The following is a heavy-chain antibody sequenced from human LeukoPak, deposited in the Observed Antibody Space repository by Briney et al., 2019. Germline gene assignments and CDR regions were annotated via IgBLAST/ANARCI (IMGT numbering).Heavy chain of an antibody. J-gene: IGHJ4*02. CDR2: IDPKGGGT. Sequence: ASVKVSCKASGYTFTAYYLHWVRQAPGQGLEWMGWIDPKGGGTKIAQKFQGRVTMTRDTSMSTAYMELYSLTSDDTAVYSCARDPATSYYLDSWGQGILVTVSS. CDR1: GYTFTAYY. V-gene: IGHV1-2*02. CDR3: ARDPATSYYLDS.